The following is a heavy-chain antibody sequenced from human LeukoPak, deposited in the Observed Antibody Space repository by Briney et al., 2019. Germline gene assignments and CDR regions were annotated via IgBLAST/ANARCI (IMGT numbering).Heavy chain of an antibody. CDR3: ARDFSTAGTRGY. CDR2: ISAYNGNT. Sequence: GASVKVSCKASGYTFTSYDINWVRQAPGQGLEWMGWISAYNGNTNYAQKLQGRVTMTTDTSTTTAYMELRSLRSDDTAVYYCARDFSTAGTRGYWGQGTLVTVSS. D-gene: IGHD6-19*01. V-gene: IGHV1-18*01. CDR1: GYTFTSYD. J-gene: IGHJ4*02.